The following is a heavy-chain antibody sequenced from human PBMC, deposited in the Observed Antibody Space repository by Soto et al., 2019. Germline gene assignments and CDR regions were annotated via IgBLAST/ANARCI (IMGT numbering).Heavy chain of an antibody. CDR1: GCSMSSGGCY. Sequence: PXETLSLTCTVAGCSMSSGGCYWSWIRQHRGKGLEWIGYIYYSGSTYYNPSLKSRVTISVDTSKNQFSLKLSSVTAADTAVYYCASEYCSGGSCYPSFDYWGQGTLVTVSS. CDR2: IYYSGST. J-gene: IGHJ4*02. V-gene: IGHV4-31*02. CDR3: ASEYCSGGSCYPSFDY. D-gene: IGHD2-15*01.